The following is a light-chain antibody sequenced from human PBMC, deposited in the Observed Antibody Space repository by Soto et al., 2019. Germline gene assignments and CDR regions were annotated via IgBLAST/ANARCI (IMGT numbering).Light chain of an antibody. Sequence: EIMMTQSPATLSVSPGDRATLSCRASQSVSSKLVWYQQKPGQAPRPLIHGASTRATGIPARFSGSGSGTEFTLTISSLQSEDFAFYYCQQYNNWPPTFGQGTKVEIK. J-gene: IGKJ1*01. CDR2: GAS. CDR1: QSVSSK. V-gene: IGKV3-15*01. CDR3: QQYNNWPPT.